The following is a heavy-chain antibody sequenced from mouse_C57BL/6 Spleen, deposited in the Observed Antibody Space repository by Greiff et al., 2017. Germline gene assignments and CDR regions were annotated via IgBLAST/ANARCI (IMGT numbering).Heavy chain of an antibody. V-gene: IGHV1-82*01. CDR3: ARRGYDYDGLDY. CDR2: IYPGDGDT. Sequence: QVQLKQSGPELVKPGASVKISCKASGYAFSSSWMNWVKQRPGKGLEWIGRIYPGDGDTNYNGKFKGKATLTADKSSSTAYMQLSSLTSEDSAVYFCARRGYDYDGLDYWGQGTTLTVSS. J-gene: IGHJ2*01. D-gene: IGHD2-4*01. CDR1: GYAFSSSW.